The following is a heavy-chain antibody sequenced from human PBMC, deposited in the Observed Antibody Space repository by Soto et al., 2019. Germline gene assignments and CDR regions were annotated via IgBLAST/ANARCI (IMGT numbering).Heavy chain of an antibody. Sequence: PGGSLRLSCAASGFTFSSYGMHWVRQAPGKGLEWVAVIWYDGSNKYYADSVKGRFTISRDNSKNTQYLQMNSLRAEDTAVYYCARDGYCSGGSCYSVPVFDYWGQGTLVTAPQ. J-gene: IGHJ4*02. D-gene: IGHD2-15*01. CDR3: ARDGYCSGGSCYSVPVFDY. CDR1: GFTFSSYG. CDR2: IWYDGSNK. V-gene: IGHV3-33*01.